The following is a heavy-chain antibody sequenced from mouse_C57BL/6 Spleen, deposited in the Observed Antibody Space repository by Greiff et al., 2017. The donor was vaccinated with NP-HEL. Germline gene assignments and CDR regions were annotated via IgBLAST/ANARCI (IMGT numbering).Heavy chain of an antibody. CDR1: GYTFTSYW. Sequence: VQLQQPGAELVKPGASVKMSCKASGYTFTSYWITWVKQRPGQGLEWIGDIYPGSGSTNYNEKFKSKATLTVDTSSSTAYMQLSSLTSEDSAVYYCARWGVYYGSSYDYWGQGTTLTVSS. CDR3: ARWGVYYGSSYDY. CDR2: IYPGSGST. J-gene: IGHJ2*01. D-gene: IGHD1-1*01. V-gene: IGHV1-55*01.